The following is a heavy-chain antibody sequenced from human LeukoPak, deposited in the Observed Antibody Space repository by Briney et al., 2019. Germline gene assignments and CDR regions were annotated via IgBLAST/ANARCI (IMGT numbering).Heavy chain of an antibody. Sequence: GGSLRLSCAASGFTFSNAWMSWVRQGPGKGLVWVSRLNSDGSSTSYADSVKGRFTISRDNAKNTLYLQMNSLRAEDTAVYYCARDLHYSVYDWGQGTLVTVSS. V-gene: IGHV3-74*01. D-gene: IGHD5/OR15-5a*01. CDR3: ARDLHYSVYD. CDR2: LNSDGSST. J-gene: IGHJ4*02. CDR1: GFTFSNAW.